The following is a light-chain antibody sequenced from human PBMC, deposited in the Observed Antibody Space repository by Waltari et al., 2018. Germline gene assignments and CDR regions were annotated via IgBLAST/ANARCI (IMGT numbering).Light chain of an antibody. CDR1: KGITKN. CDR2: AAS. V-gene: IGKV1-9*01. J-gene: IGKJ5*01. Sequence: YPGMKGITKNLAWDQQKPGKGPKLLISAASTLHSGVPFSCSGSGAGTDVNLTISSLQPEDFATYYCEQLNSYPITFGQGTRLEIK. CDR3: EQLNSYPIT.